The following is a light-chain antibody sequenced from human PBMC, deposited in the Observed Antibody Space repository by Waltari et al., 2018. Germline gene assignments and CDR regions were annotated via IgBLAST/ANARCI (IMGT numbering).Light chain of an antibody. CDR1: QSVSSSY. CDR3: QQYGSSPLYT. CDR2: DAS. J-gene: IGKJ2*01. Sequence: ETVLTQSPGTLSLSPGERATLSCRASQSVSSSYLAWYQQKPGQAPRLLIYDASSRASGIPERFSGSGSGTDFTLTISRLEPEDFAVYYCQQYGSSPLYTFGQGTRLEI. V-gene: IGKV3-20*01.